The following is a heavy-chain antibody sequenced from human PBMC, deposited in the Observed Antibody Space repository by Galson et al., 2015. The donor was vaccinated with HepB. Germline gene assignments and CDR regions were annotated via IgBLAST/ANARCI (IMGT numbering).Heavy chain of an antibody. D-gene: IGHD1-14*01. CDR1: EFTFSSHG. CDR2: IWNDGTEK. Sequence: SLRLSCAASEFTFSSHGMHWVRQAPGKGLEWVAVIWNDGTEKHYADSVEGRFTISRDNSKNTMSLEMSSLRAEDTAVYYCVRDHASGWSWFDPWGQGTLVIVSS. J-gene: IGHJ5*02. V-gene: IGHV3-33*01. CDR3: VRDHASGWSWFDP.